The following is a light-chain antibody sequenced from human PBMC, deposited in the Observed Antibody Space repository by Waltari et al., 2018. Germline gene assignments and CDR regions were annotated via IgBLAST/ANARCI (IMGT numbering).Light chain of an antibody. CDR2: DNS. J-gene: IGLJ2*01. V-gene: IGLV1-40*01. CDR3: QSYDSSLSAVV. CDR1: SSNIGAGYD. Sequence: QSVLTQPPSVSGAPGQRVTISCTGSSSNIGAGYDVHWYQQLPGTAPKLLIYDNSNRPSGVPDRFSGSKSGTSASLAITGLQAEDEADYYCQSYDSSLSAVVLGGGTKLTVL.